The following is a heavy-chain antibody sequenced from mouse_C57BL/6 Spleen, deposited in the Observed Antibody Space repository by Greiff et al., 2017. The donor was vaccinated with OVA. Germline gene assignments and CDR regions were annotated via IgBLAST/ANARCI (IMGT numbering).Heavy chain of an antibody. V-gene: IGHV1-4*01. J-gene: IGHJ1*03. Sequence: QVQLKESGAELARPGASVKMSCKASGYTFTSYTMHWVKQRPGQGLEWIGYINPSSGYTKYNQKFKDKATLTADKSSSTAYMQLSSLTSEDSAVYYCARWETYHRYFDVWGTGTTVTVSS. CDR3: ARWETYHRYFDV. CDR2: INPSSGYT. CDR1: GYTFTSYT. D-gene: IGHD4-1*01.